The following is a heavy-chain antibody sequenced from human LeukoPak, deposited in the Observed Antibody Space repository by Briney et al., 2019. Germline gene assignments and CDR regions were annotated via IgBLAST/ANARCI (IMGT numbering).Heavy chain of an antibody. CDR1: GFTFSSYA. Sequence: PGGSLRLPCAASGFTFSSYAMHWVRQAPGKGLEWVAVISYDGSNKYYADSVKGRFTISRDNSKNTLYLQMNSLRAEDTAVYYCARDPRPLYYDDAFDIWGQGTMVTVSS. J-gene: IGHJ3*02. CDR3: ARDPRPLYYDDAFDI. V-gene: IGHV3-30-3*01. D-gene: IGHD3-16*02. CDR2: ISYDGSNK.